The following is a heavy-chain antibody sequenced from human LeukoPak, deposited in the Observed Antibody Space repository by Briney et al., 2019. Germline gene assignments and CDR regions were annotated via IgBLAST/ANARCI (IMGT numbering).Heavy chain of an antibody. CDR3: ATISIYGGVYYFDY. D-gene: IGHD4/OR15-4a*01. Sequence: PSETLSLTCAVSGYSISSGYYWGWIRQLPGKGLEWIGSIYHSGSTYYNPSLKSRVTISVDTSKNQFSLKLSSVTAADTAVYYCATISIYGGVYYFDYWGQGTLVTVSS. CDR1: GYSISSGYY. J-gene: IGHJ4*02. V-gene: IGHV4-38-2*01. CDR2: IYHSGST.